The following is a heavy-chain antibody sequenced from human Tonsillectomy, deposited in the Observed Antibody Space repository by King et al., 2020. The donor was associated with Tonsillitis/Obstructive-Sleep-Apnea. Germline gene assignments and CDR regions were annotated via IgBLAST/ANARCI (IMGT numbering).Heavy chain of an antibody. D-gene: IGHD2-2*01. Sequence: QLVQSGAEVKKPGSSVKVSCKASGGTFSSYAISWVRQAPGQGLEWMGGIIPILGIANYAQKFQGRVTITADKSTSTAYLELSSLRSEDTAVYYCARDSGYCSSTSRYSRLDYWGQGTLVTVSS. V-gene: IGHV1-69*10. J-gene: IGHJ4*02. CDR1: GGTFSSYA. CDR2: IIPILGIA. CDR3: ARDSGYCSSTSRYSRLDY.